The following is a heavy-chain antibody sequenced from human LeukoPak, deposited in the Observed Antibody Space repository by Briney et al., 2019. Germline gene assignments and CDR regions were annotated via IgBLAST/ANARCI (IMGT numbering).Heavy chain of an antibody. CDR2: INPNSGGT. J-gene: IGHJ6*02. V-gene: IGHV1-2*02. D-gene: IGHD2-2*01. CDR3: ASPGGLNCSSTSCYDEQLPLYYYYGMDV. CDR1: GYTFTGYY. Sequence: ASAKVSCKASGYTFTGYYMHWVRQAPGQGLEWMGWINPNSGGTNYAQKFQGRVTMTRDTSISTAYMELSRLRSDDTAVYYCASPGGLNCSSTSCYDEQLPLYYYYGMDVWGQGTTVTVSS.